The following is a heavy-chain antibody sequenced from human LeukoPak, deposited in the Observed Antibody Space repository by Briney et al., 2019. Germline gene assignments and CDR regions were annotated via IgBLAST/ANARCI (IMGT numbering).Heavy chain of an antibody. CDR2: INPNSGGT. Sequence: ASVKVSCKASGYTFTGYYMHWVRQAPGQGLEWMVWINPNSGGTNYAQKFQGRVTMTRDTSISTAYMELSRLRSDDTAVYYCARVEDSSSRYLRWFDPWGQGTLVTVSS. CDR1: GYTFTGYY. V-gene: IGHV1-2*02. J-gene: IGHJ5*02. D-gene: IGHD6-13*01. CDR3: ARVEDSSSRYLRWFDP.